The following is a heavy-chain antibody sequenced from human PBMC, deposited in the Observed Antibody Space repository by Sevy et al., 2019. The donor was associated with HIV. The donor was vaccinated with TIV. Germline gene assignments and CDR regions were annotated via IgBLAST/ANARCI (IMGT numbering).Heavy chain of an antibody. CDR3: NTERFRYCSGGTCLSSDF. CDR1: GFTFSNAW. V-gene: IGHV3-15*01. J-gene: IGHJ4*02. D-gene: IGHD2-15*01. CDR2: IRSKSDGETT. Sequence: GGSLRLSCAASGFTFSNAWMNWVRQAPGKGLEWVGRIRSKSDGETTDDAAPVKGRFTISRDDSKNTLYLQMNNLKTEDTGEYYGNTERFRYCSGGTCLSSDFWGQGTLVTVSS.